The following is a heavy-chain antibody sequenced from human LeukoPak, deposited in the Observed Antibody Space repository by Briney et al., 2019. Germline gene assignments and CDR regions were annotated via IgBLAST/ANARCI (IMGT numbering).Heavy chain of an antibody. J-gene: IGHJ4*02. V-gene: IGHV1-8*01. CDR1: GYTFTSYD. D-gene: IGHD3-10*01. CDR2: MNPNSGNT. CDR3: ARGDAYYGSTSYYSAFDY. Sequence: ASVKVSCKASGYTFTSYDINWVRQATGQGLEWMGWMNPNSGNTGYAQKFQGRVTITRNTSISTAYMELSSLRSEDTAVYYCARGDAYYGSTSYYSAFDYWGQGTLVTVSS.